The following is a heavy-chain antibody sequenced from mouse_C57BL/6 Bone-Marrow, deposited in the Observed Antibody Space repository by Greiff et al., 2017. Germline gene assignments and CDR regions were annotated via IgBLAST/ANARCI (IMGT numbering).Heavy chain of an antibody. V-gene: IGHV1-72*01. Sequence: QVQLQQPGAELVKPGASVKLSCKASGYTFTSYWMHWVKQRPGRGLAWLGRIDPNSGGTKYNEKFKSKATLTVDKPSSTAYMQLSSLTSEDSAVYYCARGDYYGSKDYWGQGTTLTVSS. CDR1: GYTFTSYW. CDR2: IDPNSGGT. CDR3: ARGDYYGSKDY. D-gene: IGHD1-1*01. J-gene: IGHJ2*01.